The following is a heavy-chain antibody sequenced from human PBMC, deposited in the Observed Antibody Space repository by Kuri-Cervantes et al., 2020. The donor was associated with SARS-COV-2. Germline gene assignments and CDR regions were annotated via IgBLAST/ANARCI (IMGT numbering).Heavy chain of an antibody. Sequence: ASVKVSCKASGYTFTSYGISWVRQAPGQGLEWMGWINPNSGGTNYAQKFQGRVTMTRDTSISTAYMELSRLRSDDTAVYYCARDTAVAGTAYGMDVWGQGTTVTVSS. CDR3: ARDTAVAGTAYGMDV. CDR2: INPNSGGT. D-gene: IGHD6-19*01. V-gene: IGHV1-2*02. CDR1: GYTFTSYG. J-gene: IGHJ6*02.